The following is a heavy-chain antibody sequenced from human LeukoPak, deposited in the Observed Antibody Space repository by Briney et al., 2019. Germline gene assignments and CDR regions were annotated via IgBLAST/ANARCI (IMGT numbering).Heavy chain of an antibody. CDR2: IHGNGGTT. CDR3: GRDPNGDYVGAFEF. V-gene: IGHV3-23*01. CDR1: GFMFSRFG. Sequence: GGSVRLSCVGSGFMFSRFGLIWVRQAPGKGLEWVSGIHGNGGTTYYGDSVKGRFTISRDNSKSTLYLQMNSLRVEDTAEYFCGRDPNGDYVGAFEFWGQGTKVAVSS. J-gene: IGHJ3*01. D-gene: IGHD3-16*01.